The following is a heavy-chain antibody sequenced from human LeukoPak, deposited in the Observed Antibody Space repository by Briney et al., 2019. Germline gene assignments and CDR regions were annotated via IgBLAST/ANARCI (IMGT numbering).Heavy chain of an antibody. CDR2: ISSSSSTI. CDR3: ARGYSSSWYGNAFDI. CDR1: GFTFSSYS. V-gene: IGHV3-48*04. Sequence: GGSLRLSCAASGFTFSSYSMNWVRQAPGKGLEWVSYISSSSSTIYYADSVKGRFTISRDNAKNSLYLQMNSQRAEDTAVYYCARGYSSSWYGNAFDIWGQGTMVTVSS. J-gene: IGHJ3*02. D-gene: IGHD6-13*01.